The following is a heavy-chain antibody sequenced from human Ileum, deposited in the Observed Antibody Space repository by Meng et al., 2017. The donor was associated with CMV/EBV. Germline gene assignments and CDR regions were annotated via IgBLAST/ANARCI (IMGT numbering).Heavy chain of an antibody. CDR2: IKTKAERGTT. CDR3: AADSAVTTDYAFDF. V-gene: IGHV3-15*02. Sequence: QVESGGALVRPAASLRLSSAASGLTLSDAWMNWVRQAPGKELEWVGRIKTKAERGTTDYAAPMKGRFTISRDESRNTLFLQMISLKTEDTAVYYCAADSAVTTDYAFDFWGQGTMVTVSS. J-gene: IGHJ3*01. D-gene: IGHD4-17*01. CDR1: GLTLSDAW.